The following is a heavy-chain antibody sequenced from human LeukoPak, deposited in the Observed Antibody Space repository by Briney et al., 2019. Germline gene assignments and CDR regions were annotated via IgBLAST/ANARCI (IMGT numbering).Heavy chain of an antibody. CDR2: ISGSGGST. Sequence: GGSLRLFCAASGFTFSSYAMSWVRQAPGKGLEWVSAISGSGGSTYYADSVKGRFTISRDNSKNTLYLQMNSLRAEDTAVYYCAISRWSGYLIENAFDIWGQGTMVTVSS. D-gene: IGHD3-3*01. V-gene: IGHV3-23*01. CDR1: GFTFSSYA. CDR3: AISRWSGYLIENAFDI. J-gene: IGHJ3*02.